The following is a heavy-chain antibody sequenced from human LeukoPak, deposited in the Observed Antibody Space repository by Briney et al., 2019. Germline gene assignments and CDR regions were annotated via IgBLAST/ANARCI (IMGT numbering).Heavy chain of an antibody. D-gene: IGHD2-15*01. Sequence: SVKVSCKASGGTFSSYAISWVRQAPGQGLEWMGRIIPIFGTANYAQKFQGRVTITTDESTSTAYMELSSLRSEVTAVYYCARGPLSRYCSGGSCSDTAMVLVFDYWGQGTLVTVSS. CDR1: GGTFSSYA. J-gene: IGHJ4*02. CDR2: IIPIFGTA. CDR3: ARGPLSRYCSGGSCSDTAMVLVFDY. V-gene: IGHV1-69*05.